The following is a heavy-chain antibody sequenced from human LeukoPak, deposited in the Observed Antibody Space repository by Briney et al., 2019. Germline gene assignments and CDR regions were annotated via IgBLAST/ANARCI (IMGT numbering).Heavy chain of an antibody. Sequence: QPGGSLRLSCAASGFTVSSNYMSWVRQAPGKGPEWASIIYSGGSTYYADSVKGRFTISRDNSKNTLYLQMNSLRAEDTAMYYCARVRYIYGYASDIWGQGTMVTVSS. CDR2: IYSGGST. CDR1: GFTVSSNY. J-gene: IGHJ3*02. V-gene: IGHV3-53*01. D-gene: IGHD5-18*01. CDR3: ARVRYIYGYASDI.